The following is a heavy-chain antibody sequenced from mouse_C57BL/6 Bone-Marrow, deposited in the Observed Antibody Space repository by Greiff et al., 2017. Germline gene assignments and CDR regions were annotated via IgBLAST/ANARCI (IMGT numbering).Heavy chain of an antibody. CDR2: IYPGDGDT. J-gene: IGHJ3*01. CDR3: ARDYYGSSAWFAY. Sequence: QVQLKESGPVLVKPGASVKISCKASGYAFSSSWMNWVKQRPGKGLEWIGRIYPGDGDTNYNGKFKGKATLTADKSSSTAYMQLSSLTSEDSAVYFCARDYYGSSAWFAYWGQGTLVTVSA. CDR1: GYAFSSSW. V-gene: IGHV1-82*01. D-gene: IGHD1-1*01.